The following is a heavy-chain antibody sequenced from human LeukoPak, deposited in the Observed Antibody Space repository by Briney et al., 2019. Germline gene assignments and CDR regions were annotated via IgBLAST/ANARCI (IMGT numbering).Heavy chain of an antibody. CDR3: ARLVVVPAAIFGMDV. CDR2: IYYSGST. V-gene: IGHV4-59*08. CDR1: GGSISSYY. D-gene: IGHD2-2*02. Sequence: PSETLSLTCIVSGGSISSYYWSWIRQPPGKGLEWIGYIYYSGSTIYNPSLKSRVTISVDTSKNQFSLKLSSVTAADTAVYYCARLVVVPAAIFGMDVWGQGTTVTVSS. J-gene: IGHJ6*02.